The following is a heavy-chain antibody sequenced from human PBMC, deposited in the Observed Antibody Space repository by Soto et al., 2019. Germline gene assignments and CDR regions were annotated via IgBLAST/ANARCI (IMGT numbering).Heavy chain of an antibody. CDR2: LYWDDAK. J-gene: IGHJ4*02. Sequence: QITLKESGPTLVKPTQTLTLTCTFSGFSLSTSGVGVGWIRHPPGKALEWLALLYWDDAKRYSPSLKSRLTITKDTSKNQVVLTMTIRDPVDTATYYCAHEGPTGVRFDYWGQGTLVTVSS. D-gene: IGHD7-27*01. V-gene: IGHV2-5*02. CDR1: GFSLSTSGVG. CDR3: AHEGPTGVRFDY.